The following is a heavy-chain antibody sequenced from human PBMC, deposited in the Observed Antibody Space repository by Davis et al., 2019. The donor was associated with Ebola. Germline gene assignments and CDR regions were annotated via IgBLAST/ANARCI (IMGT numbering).Heavy chain of an antibody. Sequence: ASVPVSRQASGYTFTRYGLSWVRQAPGQGLEGKGWNSADNGNTNYAQNLQGRVTMTTDTSTSTAYMEVGSLRYDDTAVYYCARAVTMVLPSGWFDPWGQGTLVTVSS. CDR3: ARAVTMVLPSGWFDP. D-gene: IGHD3-10*01. J-gene: IGHJ5*02. V-gene: IGHV1-18*01. CDR2: NSADNGNT. CDR1: GYTFTRYG.